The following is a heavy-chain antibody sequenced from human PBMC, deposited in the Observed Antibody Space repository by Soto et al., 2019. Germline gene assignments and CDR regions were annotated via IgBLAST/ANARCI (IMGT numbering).Heavy chain of an antibody. CDR2: ISSSSSYI. Sequence: PGGSLRLSCAASGFTFSSYSMNWVRQAPGKGLEWVSSISSSSSYIYYADSVKGRFTISRDNAKNSLYLQMNSLRAEDTAVYYCXRDLGGATPRYYYGMDVWGQGTTVTVSS. D-gene: IGHD1-26*01. CDR3: XRDLGGATPRYYYGMDV. V-gene: IGHV3-21*01. J-gene: IGHJ6*02. CDR1: GFTFSSYS.